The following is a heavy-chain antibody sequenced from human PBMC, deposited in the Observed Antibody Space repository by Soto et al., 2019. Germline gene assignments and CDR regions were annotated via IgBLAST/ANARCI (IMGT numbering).Heavy chain of an antibody. D-gene: IGHD5-12*01. V-gene: IGHV4-34*01. CDR1: GGSFSGYY. CDR3: AREWLRNVDY. J-gene: IGHJ4*02. CDR2: INHSGST. Sequence: PSETLSLTCAVYGGSFSGYYWSWIRQPPGKGLEWIGEINHSGSTNYNPSLKSRVTISVDTSKNQFSLKLSSVTAADTAVYYCAREWLRNVDYWGQGTLVTVSS.